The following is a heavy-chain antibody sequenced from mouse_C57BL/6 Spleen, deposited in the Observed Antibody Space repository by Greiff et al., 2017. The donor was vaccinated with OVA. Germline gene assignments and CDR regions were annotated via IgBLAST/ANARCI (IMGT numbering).Heavy chain of an antibody. Sequence: QVQLKESGAELARPGASVKLSCKASGYTFTSYGISWVKQRTGQGLEWIGEIYPRSGNTYYNEKFKGKATLTADKSSSTAYMELRSLTSEDSAVYFCAREEGLRPYWYFDVWGTGTTVTVSS. CDR1: GYTFTSYG. CDR3: AREEGLRPYWYFDV. J-gene: IGHJ1*03. CDR2: IYPRSGNT. V-gene: IGHV1-81*01. D-gene: IGHD2-4*01.